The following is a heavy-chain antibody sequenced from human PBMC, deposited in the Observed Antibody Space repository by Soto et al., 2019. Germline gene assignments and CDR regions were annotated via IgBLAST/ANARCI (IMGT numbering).Heavy chain of an antibody. J-gene: IGHJ4*02. CDR2: IYYSGST. V-gene: IGHV4-59*01. CDR3: ARGNTWLEDY. Sequence: SETLSLTCTASGGSISSYYWSWIRQPPGKGLEWIGYIYYSGSTNYNPSLKSRVTISVDTSKDQFSLKLSSVTAADTAVYYCARGNTWLEDYWGQGTLVTVSS. CDR1: GGSISSYY. D-gene: IGHD6-19*01.